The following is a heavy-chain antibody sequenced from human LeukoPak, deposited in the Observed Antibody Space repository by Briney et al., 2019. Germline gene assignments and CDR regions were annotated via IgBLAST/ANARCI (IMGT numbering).Heavy chain of an antibody. CDR2: IKQDGSEK. D-gene: IGHD3-22*01. Sequence: GGSLRLSCAASGFTFSSYWMSWVRQAPGKGLEWVANIKQDGSEKYYVDSVKGRFTISRDNAKNSLYLQMNSLRAEDTAVYYCAREGYYYDSSGYYYLSHWGQGTLVTVSS. J-gene: IGHJ4*02. CDR3: AREGYYYDSSGYYYLSH. CDR1: GFTFSSYW. V-gene: IGHV3-7*01.